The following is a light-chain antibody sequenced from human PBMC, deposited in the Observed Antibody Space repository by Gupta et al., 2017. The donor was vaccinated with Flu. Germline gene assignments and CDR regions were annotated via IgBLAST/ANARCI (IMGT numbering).Light chain of an antibody. Sequence: QAVVPQEPSLTVSPGGTVTLTCDSSTGAVTSGHYPHWFQQKPGQAPRTLIYDTSNKPSWTPARFSGSLLGGKAALTLSGALPEDEAEYYCSLSYSGTRVFGGGTKLTVL. CDR3: SLSYSGTRV. CDR2: DTS. J-gene: IGLJ2*01. CDR1: TGAVTSGHY. V-gene: IGLV7-46*01.